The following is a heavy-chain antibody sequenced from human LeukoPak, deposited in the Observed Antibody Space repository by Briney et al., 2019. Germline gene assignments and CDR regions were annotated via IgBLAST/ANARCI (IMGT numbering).Heavy chain of an antibody. V-gene: IGHV3-9*01. CDR2: ISWNSGSI. CDR3: AKAIVGATLGSFDY. CDR1: GFTFDDYA. Sequence: GGSLRLSCAASGFTFDDYAMHWVRQAPGKGLEWVSGISWNSGSIGYADSVKGRFTISRDNAKNSLYLQMNSLRAEDTASYYCAKAIVGATLGSFDYWGQGTLVTVSS. J-gene: IGHJ4*02. D-gene: IGHD1-26*01.